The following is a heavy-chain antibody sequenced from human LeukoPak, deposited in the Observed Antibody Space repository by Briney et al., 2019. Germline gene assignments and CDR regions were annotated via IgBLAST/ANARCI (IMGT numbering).Heavy chain of an antibody. V-gene: IGHV4-39*01. J-gene: IGHJ4*02. Sequence: SETLSLTCTVSGGSISSSSYYWGWIRQPPGKGLEWIGRIYYSGSTYYNPSLKSRVTISVDTSKNQFSLKLSSVTAADTAVYYCARMGIAAAGTDYWGQGTLVTVSS. CDR3: ARMGIAAAGTDY. D-gene: IGHD6-13*01. CDR2: IYYSGST. CDR1: GGSISSSSYY.